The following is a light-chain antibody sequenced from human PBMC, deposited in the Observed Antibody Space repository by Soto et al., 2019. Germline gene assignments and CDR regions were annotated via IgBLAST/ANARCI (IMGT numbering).Light chain of an antibody. CDR3: NSFAGRKPI. CDR1: SSDVGCYNY. J-gene: IGLJ2*01. Sequence: QSVLTQPPSASGSPGQSVTISGTGTSSDVGCYNYVSWYQHHPGQGTKLMMYEVSKRPSGVPDGFSGAKSGNTASLTVSGLQSEDAADYYVNSFAGRKPIFCGGPKLTVL. V-gene: IGLV2-8*01. CDR2: EVS.